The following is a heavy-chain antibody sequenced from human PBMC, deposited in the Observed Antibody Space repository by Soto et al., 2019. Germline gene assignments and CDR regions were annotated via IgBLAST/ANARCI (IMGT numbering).Heavy chain of an antibody. Sequence: PGGSLRLSCAASGFTFSSYAMSWVRQAPGKGLEWVSAISGSGGSTYYADSVKGRFTISRDNSKNTLYLQMNSLRAEDTAIYYCAKSRAYTFGSFDYWGQGSLVTVSS. CDR2: ISGSGGST. CDR3: AKSRAYTFGSFDY. V-gene: IGHV3-23*01. D-gene: IGHD3-16*01. J-gene: IGHJ4*02. CDR1: GFTFSSYA.